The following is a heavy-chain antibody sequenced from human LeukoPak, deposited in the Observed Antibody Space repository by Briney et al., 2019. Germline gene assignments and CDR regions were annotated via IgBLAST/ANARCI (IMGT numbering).Heavy chain of an antibody. J-gene: IGHJ4*02. V-gene: IGHV3-23*01. CDR3: AKWGDYDILTGYYDSDY. CDR2: IVGSGSST. CDR1: GFTFSNYA. Sequence: PGASLRLSCAASGFTFSNYAMSWVRQAPGKGLEWVSAIVGSGSSTYYADSVKGRFTISRVNSKNTLYLQLNRLRAEDTAVYYCAKWGDYDILTGYYDSDYWGQGTLVTVSS. D-gene: IGHD3-9*01.